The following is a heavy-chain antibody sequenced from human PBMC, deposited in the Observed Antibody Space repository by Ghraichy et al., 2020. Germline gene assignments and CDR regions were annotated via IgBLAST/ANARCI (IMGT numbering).Heavy chain of an antibody. Sequence: GGSLRLSCAASGFTFSSYWMHWVRQAPGKGLVWVSRINSDGSSTSYADSVKGRFTISRDNAKNTLYLQMNSLRAEDTAVYYCARVVGALPNDAFDIWGQGTMVTVSS. CDR3: ARVVGALPNDAFDI. J-gene: IGHJ3*02. V-gene: IGHV3-74*01. D-gene: IGHD1-26*01. CDR2: INSDGSST. CDR1: GFTFSSYW.